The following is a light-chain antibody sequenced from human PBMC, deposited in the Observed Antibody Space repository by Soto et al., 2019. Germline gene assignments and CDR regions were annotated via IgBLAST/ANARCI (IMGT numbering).Light chain of an antibody. CDR3: SSYAGSNNYD. CDR2: EVS. Sequence: QSVLTQPPSASGSPGQSVTISCTGTSGDVGGYNYVSWYQQHPGKAPKLMIFEVSERPSGVPDRFSASKSGNTASLTVSGLQAEDEAHYYCSSYAGSNNYDFGTGTKLTVL. V-gene: IGLV2-8*01. J-gene: IGLJ1*01. CDR1: SGDVGGYNY.